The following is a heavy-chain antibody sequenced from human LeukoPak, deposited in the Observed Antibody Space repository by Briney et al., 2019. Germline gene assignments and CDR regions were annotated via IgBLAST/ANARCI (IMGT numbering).Heavy chain of an antibody. CDR2: ISVYNGNI. J-gene: IGHJ4*02. Sequence: ASVKVSCKASGYTFTSYGISWVRQAPGQGLEWMGWISVYNGNINYAQKLQGRVTITTDTSTSTAYMELRSLRSDDTAVYYCARGDHSSGWYRGFDYWGQGTLVTVSS. CDR1: GYTFTSYG. V-gene: IGHV1-18*04. D-gene: IGHD6-19*01. CDR3: ARGDHSSGWYRGFDY.